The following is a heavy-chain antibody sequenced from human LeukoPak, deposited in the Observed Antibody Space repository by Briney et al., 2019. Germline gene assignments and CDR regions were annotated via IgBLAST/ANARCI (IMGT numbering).Heavy chain of an antibody. CDR2: INPGNSDT. Sequence: NPGESLKISCQGYGYIFSNYRIGGVRQMPGESLEWMGLINPGNSDTRSSPSFQGQVTFSADKSINTAYLQWSSLKPSDTAMYYCASPDYSNQLSPVYWGQGTLVTVSS. V-gene: IGHV5-51*01. D-gene: IGHD4-11*01. J-gene: IGHJ4*02. CDR3: ASPDYSNQLSPVY. CDR1: GYIFSNYR.